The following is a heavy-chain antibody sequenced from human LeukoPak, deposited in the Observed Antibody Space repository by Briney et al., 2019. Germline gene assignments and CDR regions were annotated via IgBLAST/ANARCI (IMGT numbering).Heavy chain of an antibody. CDR3: ARDESGSSGWAYYYYGMDV. D-gene: IGHD6-19*01. CDR1: GYTFTSYG. CDR2: ISAYNGNT. Sequence: ASVKVSCKASGYTFTSYGISWVRQAPGQGLEWMGWISAYNGNTNYAQKFQGRVTMTTDTSTSTAYMELRSLRSDDTAVYYCARDESGSSGWAYYYYGMDVWGQGTTVTVSS. V-gene: IGHV1-18*01. J-gene: IGHJ6*02.